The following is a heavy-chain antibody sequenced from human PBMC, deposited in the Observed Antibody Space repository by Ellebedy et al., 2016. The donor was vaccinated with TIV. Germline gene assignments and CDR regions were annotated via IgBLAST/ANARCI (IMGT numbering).Heavy chain of an antibody. J-gene: IGHJ3*02. CDR1: GYTFTSDY. D-gene: IGHD3-16*01. V-gene: IGHV1-46*01. Sequence: AASVKVSCKASGYTFTSDYTHWVRQAPGQGLEWMGIINPRGGSPTYAQKFQGRVTMTRDTSTSTVYMELSSLRSEDTAVYYCARGEMQLYDALDIWGQGTMVTVSS. CDR3: ARGEMQLYDALDI. CDR2: INPRGGSP.